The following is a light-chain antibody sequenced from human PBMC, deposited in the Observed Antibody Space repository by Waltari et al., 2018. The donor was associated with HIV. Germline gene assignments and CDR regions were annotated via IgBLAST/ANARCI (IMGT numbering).Light chain of an antibody. Sequence: QSVLTQPPSASGTPGQRVTISCSGSSSNIGSNTVNWYQQLPGTAPTLIIYSNNQRPSGVRDRFSGSNSGTSASLAISGLQSEDEADYYCAAWDDSLNGWVFGGGTKLTVL. CDR3: AAWDDSLNGWV. V-gene: IGLV1-44*01. CDR2: SNN. J-gene: IGLJ3*02. CDR1: SSNIGSNT.